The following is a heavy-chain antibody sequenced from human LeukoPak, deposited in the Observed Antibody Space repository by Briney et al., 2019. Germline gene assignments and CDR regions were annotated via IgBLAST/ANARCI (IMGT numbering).Heavy chain of an antibody. J-gene: IGHJ6*02. CDR3: ARKLAVAEYYYYYGMDV. V-gene: IGHV4-59*01. CDR2: IYYSGST. Sequence: SETLSLTCTVSGGSISSYYWSWIRQPPGKGLEWIGYIYYSGSTNYNPSLKSRVTISVDTSKNQFSLKLSSVTAADTAVYYCARKLAVAEYYYYYGMDVWGQGTTVTVSS. CDR1: GGSISSYY. D-gene: IGHD6-19*01.